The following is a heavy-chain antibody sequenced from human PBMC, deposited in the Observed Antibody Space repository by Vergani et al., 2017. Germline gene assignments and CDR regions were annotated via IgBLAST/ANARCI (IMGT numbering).Heavy chain of an antibody. CDR3: ARVTSSWYDYYYRDV. V-gene: IGHV4-61*02. J-gene: IGHJ6*03. CDR2: SYTSGST. CDR1: GGSISSGSYY. D-gene: IGHD6-13*01. Sequence: QVQLQESGPGLVKPSQTLSLTCTVSGGSISSGSYYWSWNRQPAGKGLEWIGRSYTSGSTNYNPSLKSRVTISVDTSKNQFSLKLSSRTAADTAVYYCARVTSSWYDYYYRDVWGKGTTVTVAS.